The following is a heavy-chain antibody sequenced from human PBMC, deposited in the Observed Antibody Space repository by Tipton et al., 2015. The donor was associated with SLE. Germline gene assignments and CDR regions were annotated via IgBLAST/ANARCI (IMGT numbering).Heavy chain of an antibody. CDR2: IYYSGST. CDR3: ARDRGGSYSDAFDI. V-gene: IGHV4-39*07. CDR1: GGSISSSSYY. J-gene: IGHJ3*02. Sequence: GSLRLSCTVSGGSISSSSYYWGWIRQPPGKGLEWIGSIYYSGSTYYNTSLKSRVTISVDTSKNQFSLKLSSVTAADTAVYYWARDRGGSYSDAFDIWGQGTMVTVSS. D-gene: IGHD1-26*01.